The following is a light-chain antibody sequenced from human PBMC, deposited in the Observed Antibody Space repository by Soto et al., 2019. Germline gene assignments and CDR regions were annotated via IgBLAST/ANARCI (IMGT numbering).Light chain of an antibody. CDR1: ENVRTF. CDR2: GAS. CDR3: HQRQSWPRT. V-gene: IGKV3-11*01. J-gene: IGKJ1*01. Sequence: EVVLTQSPATLSLSPGERATLSCRASENVRTFVDWYQQKPGQAPRLLIYGASNRATGIPARFSGSGSGTDFTLTISNLEPEDFAVYYCHQRQSWPRTFGQGTKVDIK.